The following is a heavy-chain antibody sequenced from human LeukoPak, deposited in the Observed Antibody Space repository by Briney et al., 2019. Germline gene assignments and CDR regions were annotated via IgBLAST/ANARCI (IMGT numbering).Heavy chain of an antibody. CDR2: IYYSGST. J-gene: IGHJ6*02. Sequence: SETLSLTCTVSGGSISSYYWSWIRQPPGKGLEWIGYIYYSGSTNYNPSLKSRVTISVDTSKNQFSLKLSSVTAADTAVYYCARLPIVVVPAATSVYYYYGMDVWGQGTTVTVSS. CDR1: GGSISSYY. D-gene: IGHD2-2*01. CDR3: ARLPIVVVPAATSVYYYYGMDV. V-gene: IGHV4-59*01.